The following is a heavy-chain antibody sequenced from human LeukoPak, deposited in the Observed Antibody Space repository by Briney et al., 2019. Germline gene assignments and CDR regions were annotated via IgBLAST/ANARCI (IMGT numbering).Heavy chain of an antibody. CDR3: ARSPRFYGSGSYYFDY. D-gene: IGHD3-10*01. J-gene: IGHJ4*02. CDR2: IYYSGST. Sequence: SETLSLTCTVSGGSFSSYYWGWIRQPPGKGLEWSGYIYYSGSTNYNPSLKSRVTISVDTSKNQFSLKLSSVTAADTAVYYCARSPRFYGSGSYYFDYWGQGTLVTVSS. CDR1: GGSFSSYY. V-gene: IGHV4-59*01.